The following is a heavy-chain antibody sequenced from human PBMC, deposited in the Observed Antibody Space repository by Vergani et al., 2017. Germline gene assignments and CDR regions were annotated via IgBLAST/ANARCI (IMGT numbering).Heavy chain of an antibody. V-gene: IGHV1-69*11. J-gene: IGHJ3*02. CDR2: IIPILGTA. D-gene: IGHD2-15*01. CDR1: GGTFSSYA. CDR3: AVGDCSGGSCYATVTDAFDI. Sequence: QVQLVQSGAEVKKPGSSVKVSCKASGGTFSSYAISWVRQAPGQGLEWMGRIIPILGTANYAQKFQGRVTITADESTSTAYMELSRLRSEDTAVYYCAVGDCSGGSCYATVTDAFDIWGQGTMVTVSS.